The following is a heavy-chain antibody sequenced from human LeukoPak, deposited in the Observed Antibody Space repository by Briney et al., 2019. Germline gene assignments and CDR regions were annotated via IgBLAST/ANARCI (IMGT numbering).Heavy chain of an antibody. J-gene: IGHJ4*02. CDR3: ARAKAAGSYDF. CDR1: GGSISRHY. CDR2: AHFSGST. D-gene: IGHD6-13*01. Sequence: SETLSLTCSASGGSISRHYWTWIRQPPGKGLEWIGYAHFSGSTNYNPSLKSRATASLDRAKNQISLTLTSVTAADTAVYFCARAKAAGSYDFWGQGTLVTVSS. V-gene: IGHV4-59*11.